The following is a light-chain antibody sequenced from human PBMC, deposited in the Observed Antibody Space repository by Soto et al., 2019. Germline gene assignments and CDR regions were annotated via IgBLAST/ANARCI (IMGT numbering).Light chain of an antibody. Sequence: QSVLTQPAPVSGSPGQSITISCTGTSSYVGSYNYVSWYQQHPGKAPRLMIYASSNRPSGVSHRFSGSRSGNTASLTISGLQAEDEADYFCSSYTSGSTLYVFGSGTKVTVL. V-gene: IGLV2-14*01. CDR1: SSYVGSYNY. J-gene: IGLJ1*01. CDR3: SSYTSGSTLYV. CDR2: ASS.